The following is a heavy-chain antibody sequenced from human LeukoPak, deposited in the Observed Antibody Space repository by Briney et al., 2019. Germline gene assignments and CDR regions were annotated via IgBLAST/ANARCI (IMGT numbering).Heavy chain of an antibody. J-gene: IGHJ4*02. D-gene: IGHD3-3*01. CDR1: GFTFSSYS. CDR2: ISSSSSYI. V-gene: IGHV3-21*01. CDR3: ARHAGLRFLEWLLPTDY. Sequence: GGSLRLSCAASGFTFSSYSMNWVRQAPGKGLEWVSSISSSSSYIYYADSVKGRFTISRDNAKNSLYLQMNSLRAKDTAVYYCARHAGLRFLEWLLPTDYWGQGTLVTVSS.